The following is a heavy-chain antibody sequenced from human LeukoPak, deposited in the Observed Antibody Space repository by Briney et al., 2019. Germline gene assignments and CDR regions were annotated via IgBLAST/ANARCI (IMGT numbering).Heavy chain of an antibody. CDR1: GFTVSSNY. CDR3: ARERGSYYYFDY. D-gene: IGHD1-26*01. Sequence: GGSLRLSCAASGFTVSSNYMSWVRQAPGKGLEWVSVIYSGGSTYYADSVKGRFTISRDNSKNTLYLQMNSLRAEDTAVYYCARERGSYYYFDYWGQGTLVTGSS. CDR2: IYSGGST. V-gene: IGHV3-53*01. J-gene: IGHJ4*02.